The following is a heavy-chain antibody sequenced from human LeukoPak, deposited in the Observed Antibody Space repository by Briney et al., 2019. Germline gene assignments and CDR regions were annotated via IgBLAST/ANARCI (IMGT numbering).Heavy chain of an antibody. D-gene: IGHD6-25*01. CDR3: AREGGGPRWLDP. Sequence: SETVSLTCTVSCVSISSYYWSWIRQPAGKGLEWIGRINTRGSSNYNPSLRSRVTMSGDTSKNQFSLNLSSVPAADTAVYYCAREGGGPRWLDPWGQGTLVTVS. V-gene: IGHV4-4*07. CDR1: CVSISSYY. CDR2: INTRGSS. J-gene: IGHJ5*02.